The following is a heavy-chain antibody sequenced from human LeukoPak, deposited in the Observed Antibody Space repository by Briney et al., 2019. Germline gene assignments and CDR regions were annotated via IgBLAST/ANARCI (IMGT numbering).Heavy chain of an antibody. V-gene: IGHV3-23*01. CDR3: AKYETWTSGRYFDY. CDR1: GFTFSSYA. J-gene: IGHJ4*02. CDR2: ISGSGGST. Sequence: PGGSLRLSCAASGFTFSSYAMSWVRQAPGKGLEWVSAISGSGGSTYYADSVKGWFTISRDNSKSTLYLQLDSLRAEDTALYYCAKYETWTSGRYFDYWGQGTLVTVSS. D-gene: IGHD6-19*01.